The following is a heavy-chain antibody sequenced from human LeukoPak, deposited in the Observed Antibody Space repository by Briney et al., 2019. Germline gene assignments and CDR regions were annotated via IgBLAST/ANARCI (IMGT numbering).Heavy chain of an antibody. Sequence: GASVKVSCKASGYTFTSYGISWVRQAPGQGLEWLGGIIPIFGAANYAQKFQGRVTISADESTSTAYLELRNLRSEDTAVYYCARETYSSTWSYYYYYMDVWGKGTTVTVSS. J-gene: IGHJ6*03. CDR2: IIPIFGAA. D-gene: IGHD6-13*01. V-gene: IGHV1-69*13. CDR1: GYTFTSYG. CDR3: ARETYSSTWSYYYYYMDV.